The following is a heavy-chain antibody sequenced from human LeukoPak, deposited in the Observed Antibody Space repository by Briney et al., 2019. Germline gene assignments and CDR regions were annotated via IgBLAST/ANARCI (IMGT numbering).Heavy chain of an antibody. CDR3: ARGPGVKDYYYYMDV. Sequence: SETLSLTCTVSGGSISSYYWSWIRRPPGKGLEWIGYIYYSGSTNYNPSLKSRVTISVDTSKNQFSLKLSFVTAADTAVYYCARGPGVKDYYYYMDVWGKGTTVTVSS. CDR2: IYYSGST. J-gene: IGHJ6*03. CDR1: GGSISSYY. D-gene: IGHD2-8*01. V-gene: IGHV4-59*01.